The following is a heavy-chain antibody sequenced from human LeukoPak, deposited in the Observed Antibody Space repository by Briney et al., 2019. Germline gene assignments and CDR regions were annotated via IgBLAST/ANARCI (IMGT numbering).Heavy chain of an antibody. CDR1: GVSITNYY. D-gene: IGHD3-3*01. Sequence: SETLSLTCTVSGVSITNYYWSWIRQPPGKGLEWIGYIYYTGSTNYNLSLKSRVTISVDTSKNQFSLKLSSVTAADTAVYYCASATIFGHMDAFDIWGQGTMVTVSS. CDR2: IYYTGST. CDR3: ASATIFGHMDAFDI. V-gene: IGHV4-59*12. J-gene: IGHJ3*02.